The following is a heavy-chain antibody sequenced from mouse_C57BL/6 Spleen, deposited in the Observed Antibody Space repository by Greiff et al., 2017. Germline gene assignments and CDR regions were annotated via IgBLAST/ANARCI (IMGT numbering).Heavy chain of an antibody. D-gene: IGHD1-1*01. Sequence: VQLKQSGAELVRPGASVKLSCTASGFNIKDDYMHWVKQRPEQGLQWIGWIDPENGDTEYASKFQGKATITADTSSNTAYLQLSSLTSEDTAVYYCTRGTVVATGYFDVWGTGTTVTVSS. V-gene: IGHV14-4*01. CDR2: IDPENGDT. J-gene: IGHJ1*03. CDR1: GFNIKDDY. CDR3: TRGTVVATGYFDV.